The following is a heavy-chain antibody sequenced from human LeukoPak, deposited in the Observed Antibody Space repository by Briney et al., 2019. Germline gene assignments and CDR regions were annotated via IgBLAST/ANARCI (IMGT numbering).Heavy chain of an antibody. V-gene: IGHV4-59*01. Sequence: PSETLSLTCTVSGGSISSYYWSWIRQPPGKGLEWIGYIYYSGSTNYNPSLKSRVTISLDTSKNQFSLKLSSVTAADTAVYYCARVVAVSRDFDYWGQGTLVTVSS. D-gene: IGHD5/OR15-5a*01. CDR1: GGSISSYY. CDR2: IYYSGST. J-gene: IGHJ4*02. CDR3: ARVVAVSRDFDY.